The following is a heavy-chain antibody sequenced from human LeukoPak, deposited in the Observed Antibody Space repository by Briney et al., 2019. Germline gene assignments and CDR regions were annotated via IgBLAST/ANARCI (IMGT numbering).Heavy chain of an antibody. CDR3: ARADDCSSTSCPIFDY. D-gene: IGHD2-2*01. Sequence: GASVKVSCKAYGYTFTSYGISWVRQAPGQGLEWMGWISAYNGNTNYAQKLQGRVTMTTDTSTSTAYMELRSLRSDDTAVYYCARADDCSSTSCPIFDYWGQGTLVTVSS. CDR1: GYTFTSYG. CDR2: ISAYNGNT. V-gene: IGHV1-18*01. J-gene: IGHJ4*02.